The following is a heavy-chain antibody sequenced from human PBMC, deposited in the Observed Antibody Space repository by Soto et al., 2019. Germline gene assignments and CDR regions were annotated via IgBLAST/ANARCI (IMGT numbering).Heavy chain of an antibody. D-gene: IGHD1-1*01. CDR2: IVSDGSNK. J-gene: IGHJ3*02. CDR1: GFTFSRYG. CDR3: ARDDAFQNENGFDI. V-gene: IGHV3-33*01. Sequence: QVQLVESGGGVVQPGRSLRLSCAASGFTFSRYGFHWVRQAPGKGLEWGAVIVSDGSNKYHAESVEGRFTISRDNSKDTLYLQMNSLRAEDTAVYYCARDDAFQNENGFDIWGQGTMVTVSS.